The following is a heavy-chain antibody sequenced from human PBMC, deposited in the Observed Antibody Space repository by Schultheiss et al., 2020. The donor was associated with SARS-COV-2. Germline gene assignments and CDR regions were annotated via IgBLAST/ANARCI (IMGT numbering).Heavy chain of an antibody. CDR3: TRRPNGGVNFAMDV. Sequence: GGSLRLSCAASGFTFSSYAMSWVRQAPGKGLEWVGRIRDKESKYTTEYAASVKGRFTISRDESKNSVYLHMNNLKIEDTAVYFCTRRPNGGVNFAMDVWGQGTTVTVSS. V-gene: IGHV3-72*01. D-gene: IGHD2-8*01. CDR2: IRDKESKYTT. CDR1: GFTFSSYA. J-gene: IGHJ6*02.